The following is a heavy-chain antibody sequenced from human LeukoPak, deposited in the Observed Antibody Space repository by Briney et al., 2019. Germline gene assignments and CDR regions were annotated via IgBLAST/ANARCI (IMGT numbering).Heavy chain of an antibody. CDR3: TKDGTYYYDSSGYWGYFDY. V-gene: IGHV3-9*01. CDR2: ISWNSGSI. Sequence: PGGSLRLSCAASGFTFSSYSMNWVRQAPGKGLEWVSGISWNSGSIGYADSVKGRFTISRDNAKNSLYLQMNSLRAEDTALHYCTKDGTYYYDSSGYWGYFDYWGQGTLVTVSS. D-gene: IGHD3-22*01. CDR1: GFTFSSYS. J-gene: IGHJ4*02.